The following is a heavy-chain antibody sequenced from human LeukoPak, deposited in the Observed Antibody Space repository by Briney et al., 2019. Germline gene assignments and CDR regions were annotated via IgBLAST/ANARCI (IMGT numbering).Heavy chain of an antibody. V-gene: IGHV4-31*03. J-gene: IGHJ5*02. Sequence: SETLSLTCTVSGGSISSGGYYWSWIRQHPGKGLEWIGYIYYSGSTYYNPSLKSRVTISVDTSKNQFSLRLSSVTAADTAVYYCARGAYRAFDPWGQGTLVTVSS. D-gene: IGHD2-21*01. CDR2: IYYSGST. CDR1: GGSISSGGYY. CDR3: ARGAYRAFDP.